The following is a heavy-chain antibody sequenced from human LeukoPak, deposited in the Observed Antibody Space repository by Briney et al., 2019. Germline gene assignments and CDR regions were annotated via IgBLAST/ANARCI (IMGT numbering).Heavy chain of an antibody. CDR3: ARGSHVGGVDY. CDR1: GGSFSGYY. D-gene: IGHD3-16*01. CDR2: INHSGST. J-gene: IGHJ4*02. Sequence: SETLSLTCAVYGGSFSGYYWSWIRQPPGKGLEWIGEINHSGSTNYNPSLKGRVTISVDTSKNQFSLKLSSVTAADTAVYYCARGSHVGGVDYWGQGTLVTVSS. V-gene: IGHV4-34*01.